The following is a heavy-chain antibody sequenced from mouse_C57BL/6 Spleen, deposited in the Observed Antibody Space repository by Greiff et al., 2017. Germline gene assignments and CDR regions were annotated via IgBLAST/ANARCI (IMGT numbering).Heavy chain of an antibody. CDR3: ARVTGTSGFDD. Sequence: QVQLQQSGPELVKPGASVKISCKASGYAFSSSWMNWVKQRPGKGLEWIGRIYPGDGDTNYNGKFKGKATLTADKSSSTAYMQLSSLTSEDAAVYFCARVTGTSGFDDWGQGTTLTVSS. CDR1: GYAFSSSW. J-gene: IGHJ2*01. V-gene: IGHV1-82*01. D-gene: IGHD4-1*01. CDR2: IYPGDGDT.